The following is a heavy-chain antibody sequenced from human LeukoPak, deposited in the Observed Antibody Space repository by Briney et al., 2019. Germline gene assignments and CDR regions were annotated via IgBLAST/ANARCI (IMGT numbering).Heavy chain of an antibody. V-gene: IGHV3-74*01. CDR1: GFTFSSYW. D-gene: IGHD3-22*01. CDR3: ARDLQRSYDSSWNWFDP. Sequence: GGSLRLSCAASGFTFSSYWMHWVRQAPGKGLVWVSRINSDGSSTSYADSVKGRFTISRDNAKNTLYLQMNSLRAEDTAVYYCARDLQRSYDSSWNWFDPWGQGTLVTVSS. J-gene: IGHJ5*02. CDR2: INSDGSST.